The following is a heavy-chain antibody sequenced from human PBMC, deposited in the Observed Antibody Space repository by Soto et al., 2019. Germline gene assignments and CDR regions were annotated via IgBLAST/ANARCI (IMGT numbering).Heavy chain of an antibody. CDR1: DGYRSDYG. Sequence: SVMLSHTRSVADGYRSDYGGSWIRQKKRKGLEWIGYIYYLGSTDYNPSLKSRVTISVDTSKRQFSLRLTSVTAADTAVYYCARDGYDGSGSPYPAYWGPGTQVTVSS. D-gene: IGHD3-10*01. CDR3: ARDGYDGSGSPYPAY. CDR2: IYYLGST. J-gene: IGHJ4*02. V-gene: IGHV4-59*01.